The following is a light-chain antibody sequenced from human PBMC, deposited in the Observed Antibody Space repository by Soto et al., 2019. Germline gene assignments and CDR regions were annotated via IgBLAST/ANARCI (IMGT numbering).Light chain of an antibody. Sequence: QSALTQPASVSGSPGQSITISCTGTSSDVAGYNHVSWYQHHPGKAPKLMIYEVTKRPSGVSNRFSGSKSGDTASLTISGLQAEDEADYSCNSHTASTTRIFGTGTKLTVL. CDR3: NSHTASTTRI. J-gene: IGLJ1*01. CDR2: EVT. CDR1: SSDVAGYNH. V-gene: IGLV2-14*01.